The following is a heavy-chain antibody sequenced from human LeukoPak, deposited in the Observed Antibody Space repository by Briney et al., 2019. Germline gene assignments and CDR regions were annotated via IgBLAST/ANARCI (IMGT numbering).Heavy chain of an antibody. CDR1: GYTFTSYY. V-gene: IGHV1-46*01. Sequence: ASVKVSCKASGYTFTSYYMHWVRHAPGQGLEWMGIINPSGGSTSYAQKFKGRVNMTRDTSTRTVYMELSSLRSEDTAVYYCARVGEDGDSAADYWGQGTLVTVSS. J-gene: IGHJ4*02. CDR3: ARVGEDGDSAADY. CDR2: INPSGGST. D-gene: IGHD4-17*01.